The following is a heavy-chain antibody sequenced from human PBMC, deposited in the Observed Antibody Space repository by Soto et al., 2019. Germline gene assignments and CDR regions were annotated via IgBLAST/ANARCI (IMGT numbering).Heavy chain of an antibody. V-gene: IGHV4-4*07. D-gene: IGHD6-13*01. CDR2: IYTSGST. CDR1: GGSISSYY. CDR3: ARGYSIAAAGLNWFDP. Sequence: SETLSLTCTVSGGSISSYYWSWIRQPAGKGLEWIGRIYTSGSTNYNPSLKSRVTMSVDTSKNQFSLKLSSVTAADTAVYYCARGYSIAAAGLNWFDPWGQGTLVTVSS. J-gene: IGHJ5*02.